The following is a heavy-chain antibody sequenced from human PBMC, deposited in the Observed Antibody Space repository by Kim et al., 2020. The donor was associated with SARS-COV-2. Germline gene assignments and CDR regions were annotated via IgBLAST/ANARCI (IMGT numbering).Heavy chain of an antibody. CDR3: AKSSVPAATP. CDR2: RT. Sequence: RTYYADSVKGRFTISRDNSKNTLYLQMNSLRAEETAVYYCAKSSVPAATPWGQGTLVTVSS. J-gene: IGHJ5*02. D-gene: IGHD2-2*01. V-gene: IGHV3-23*01.